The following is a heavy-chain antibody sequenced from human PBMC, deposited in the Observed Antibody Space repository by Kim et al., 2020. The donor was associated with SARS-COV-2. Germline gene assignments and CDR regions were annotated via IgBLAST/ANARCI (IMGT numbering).Heavy chain of an antibody. CDR3: VRDMYYYDSSGFRRGPFDY. CDR2: ISVGSSYI. Sequence: GGSLRLSCAASGFTFSSYNMNWVRQAPGKGLEWVSSISVGSSYIYYADSVRGRFTISRDNAKNSLYLQLNSLRAEDTAVYYCVRDMYYYDSSGFRRGPFDYWGQGTLVTVSS. CDR1: GFTFSSYN. V-gene: IGHV3-21*01. D-gene: IGHD3-22*01. J-gene: IGHJ4*02.